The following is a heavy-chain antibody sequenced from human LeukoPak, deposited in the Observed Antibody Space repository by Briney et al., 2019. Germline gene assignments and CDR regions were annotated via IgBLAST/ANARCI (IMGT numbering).Heavy chain of an antibody. J-gene: IGHJ4*02. V-gene: IGHV3-23*01. CDR2: ISSSGGST. CDR1: GFTFSNYA. Sequence: AGGSLRLSCAASGFTFSNYAMSWVRQSPGKGLEWVSTISSSGGSTYYADSVKGRFTISRDSSKNSLYLQMNSLRAEDTAVYYCAKARVGEAGASDYWGQGTLVTVSS. D-gene: IGHD6-13*01. CDR3: AKARVGEAGASDY.